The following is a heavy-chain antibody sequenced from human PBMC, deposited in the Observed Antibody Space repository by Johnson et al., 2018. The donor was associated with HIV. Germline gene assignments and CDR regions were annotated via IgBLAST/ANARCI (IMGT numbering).Heavy chain of an antibody. D-gene: IGHD3-10*01. V-gene: IGHV3-23*04. CDR1: GFTFSSYA. J-gene: IGHJ3*02. Sequence: VQLVESGGGVVQPGRSLRLSCAASGFTFSSYAMSWVRQAPGKGLEWVSAISGSGGSTYYADSVKGRFTISRDNSKNTLYLQMNSLRAEDTAVYYCVKDDYYGSGSYFAFDIWGQGTMVTVAS. CDR2: ISGSGGST. CDR3: VKDDYYGSGSYFAFDI.